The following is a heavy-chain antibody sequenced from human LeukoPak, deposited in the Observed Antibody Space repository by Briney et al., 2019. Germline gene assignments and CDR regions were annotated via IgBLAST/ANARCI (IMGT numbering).Heavy chain of an antibody. J-gene: IGHJ4*02. CDR2: IKQDGSEI. CDR1: GFTFSSYW. D-gene: IGHD3-10*01. Sequence: GGSLRLSCAASGFTFSSYWMTWVRQAPKKGLEWVANIKQDGSEIYYVDSVKGRFTISRDNAKNSLYLQMNSLRAEDTAVYYCAKDDAWLRFGEWSQGTLVTVSS. V-gene: IGHV3-7*05. CDR3: AKDDAWLRFGE.